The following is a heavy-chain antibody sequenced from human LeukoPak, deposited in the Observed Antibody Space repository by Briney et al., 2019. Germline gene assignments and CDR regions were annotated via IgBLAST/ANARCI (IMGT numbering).Heavy chain of an antibody. CDR1: GYTFTSYG. CDR3: ARDIVVVPAAIRYYYYYYMDV. D-gene: IGHD2-2*02. V-gene: IGHV1-18*01. Sequence: ASVKVSCKASGYTFTSYGISWVRQAPGQGLEWIGWISAYNGNTNYAQKLQGRVTRTTDTSTSTAYMELRSLRSDDTAVYYCARDIVVVPAAIRYYYYYYMDVWGKGTTVTVSS. CDR2: ISAYNGNT. J-gene: IGHJ6*03.